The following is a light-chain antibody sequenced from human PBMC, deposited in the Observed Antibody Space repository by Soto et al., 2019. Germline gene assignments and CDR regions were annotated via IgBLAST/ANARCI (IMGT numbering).Light chain of an antibody. V-gene: IGKV4-1*01. CDR3: QQYYSTPLT. J-gene: IGKJ4*01. CDR2: WAS. CDR1: QSVLYSSNNKNY. Sequence: IVMGRSPDALTVSLGERATINSKSSQSVLYSSNNKNYLAWYQQKPGQPPKLLIYWASTRESGVPDRFSGSGSETDFTLTISSLQAEDVAVYYCQQYYSTPLTFGGGAKVDI.